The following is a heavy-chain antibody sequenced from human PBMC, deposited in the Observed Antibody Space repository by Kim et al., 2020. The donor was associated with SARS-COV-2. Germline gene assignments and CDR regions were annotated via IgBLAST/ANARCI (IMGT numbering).Heavy chain of an antibody. D-gene: IGHD1-7*01. CDR1: GFTFSNAW. V-gene: IGHV3-15*01. CDR3: TTEGKTGTTILDYYGMDV. CDR2: IKSKTDGGTT. J-gene: IGHJ6*02. Sequence: GGSLRLSCAASGFTFSNAWMSWVRQAPGKGLEWVGRIKSKTDGGTTDYAAPVKGRFTISRDDSKNTLYLQMNSLKTEDTAVYYCTTEGKTGTTILDYYGMDVWGQGTTVTVSS.